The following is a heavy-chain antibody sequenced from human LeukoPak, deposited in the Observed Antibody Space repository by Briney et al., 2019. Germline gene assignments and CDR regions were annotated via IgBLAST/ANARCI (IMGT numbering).Heavy chain of an antibody. V-gene: IGHV3-73*01. CDR2: IRSQADSYAT. CDR3: ATFPSGSYSTY. J-gene: IGHJ4*02. CDR1: GFSFRGSG. Sequence: GGSLRLSCAASGFSFRGSGMHWVRQPSGKGLEWVGHIRSQADSYATVYGASVKGRFTITRDDSENTAYLQMNSLKTEDTAVYYCATFPSGSYSTYRGQGTLVTVSS. D-gene: IGHD1-26*01.